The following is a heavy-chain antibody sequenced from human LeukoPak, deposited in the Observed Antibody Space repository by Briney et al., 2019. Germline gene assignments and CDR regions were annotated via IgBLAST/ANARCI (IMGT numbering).Heavy chain of an antibody. D-gene: IGHD3-10*01. V-gene: IGHV1-2*02. CDR3: ARGRIIMVRGVITFDY. J-gene: IGHJ4*02. CDR2: INPKSGGT. Sequence: ASEKVSCKASGYAITAYYIHWVRQAPRQGLEYMGWINPKSGGTNYAQNFQVRVTMTGDTSINTAYMELSRLRSDDTAIYYCARGRIIMVRGVITFDYWGQGTLVTVSS. CDR1: GYAITAYY.